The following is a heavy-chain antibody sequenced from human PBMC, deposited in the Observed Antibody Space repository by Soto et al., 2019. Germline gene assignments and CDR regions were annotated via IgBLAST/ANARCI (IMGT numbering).Heavy chain of an antibody. V-gene: IGHV4-4*07. Sequence: PSETLSLTCTVSGGSISSYYWSWIRQPAGKGLEWIGRIYTSGSTNYNPSLKSRVTMSVDTSKNQFSLKLSSVTAADTAVYYCARDRAYYDSSGYYYYYYRMDVWGQGTTVTVSS. CDR1: GGSISSYY. CDR3: ARDRAYYDSSGYYYYYYRMDV. CDR2: IYTSGST. D-gene: IGHD3-22*01. J-gene: IGHJ6*02.